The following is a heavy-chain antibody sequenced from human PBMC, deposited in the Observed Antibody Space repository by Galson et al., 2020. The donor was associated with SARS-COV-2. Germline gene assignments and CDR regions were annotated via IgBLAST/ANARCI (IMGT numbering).Heavy chain of an antibody. CDR3: ARGARNNYGSGTSRVYESHAMDV. CDR1: GGSFVGYY. Sequence: SQTLSLTCAVYGGSFVGYYWSWIRQPPGKGLEWIGEINHSGNTNYIPSLKTQVSISVDPSKNQISLKLSSVTAADSAVYFCARGARNNYGSGTSRVYESHAMDVWGQGTMVTVSS. V-gene: IGHV4-34*01. J-gene: IGHJ6*02. D-gene: IGHD3-10*01. CDR2: INHSGNT.